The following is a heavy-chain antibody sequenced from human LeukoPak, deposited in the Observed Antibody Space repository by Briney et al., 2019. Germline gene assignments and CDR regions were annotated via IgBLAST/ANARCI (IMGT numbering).Heavy chain of an antibody. CDR2: INHSGST. D-gene: IGHD3-16*02. J-gene: IGHJ4*01. CDR1: GGSFSGYY. V-gene: IGHV4-34*01. Sequence: PSETLSLTRAVYGGSFSGYYWSWIRQPPGKGLEWIGEINHSGSTNYNPSLKSRVTISVDTSKNQFSLKLSSVTAADTAVYYCARSWGRYRYLLDYWGHGTLVTVSS. CDR3: ARSWGRYRYLLDY.